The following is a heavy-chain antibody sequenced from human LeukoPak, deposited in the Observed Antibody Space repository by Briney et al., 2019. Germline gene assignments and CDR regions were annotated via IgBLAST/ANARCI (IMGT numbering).Heavy chain of an antibody. J-gene: IGHJ3*02. Sequence: GGSLRLSCAASGFTFSNYAMSWVRQAPGKGLEWVSAISSSGDRTYSADSVKGRFTISRDNSKNTLYLQMNSLRAGDTAVYYCAKDHYVSGRYDAFDIWGQGTMVTVSS. CDR2: ISSSGDRT. D-gene: IGHD3-10*01. CDR1: GFTFSNYA. CDR3: AKDHYVSGRYDAFDI. V-gene: IGHV3-23*01.